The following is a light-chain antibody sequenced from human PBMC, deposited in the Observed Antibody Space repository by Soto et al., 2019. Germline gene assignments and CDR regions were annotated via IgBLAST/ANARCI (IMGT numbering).Light chain of an antibody. Sequence: IVLTQSPGTLSLSPGERSTLSCRASQSVSSYLAWYQQKPGQAPRLLIYGASSRATGIPDRFSGSGSGTDFTLTISRLEPEDFAVYYCQQYGSATPLTFGGGTKVDI. J-gene: IGKJ4*01. V-gene: IGKV3-20*01. CDR1: QSVSSY. CDR3: QQYGSATPLT. CDR2: GAS.